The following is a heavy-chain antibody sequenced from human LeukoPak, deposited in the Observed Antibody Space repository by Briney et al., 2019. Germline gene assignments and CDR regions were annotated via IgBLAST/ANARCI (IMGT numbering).Heavy chain of an antibody. Sequence: GGSLRLSCAASGLTVSNNYMSWVRQAPGKGLEWVSVIYSGGSTYYADSMKGRFTISRDNSQSTLYLQMNSLRTEDTAVYYCARDPVWFGELTYYYYDMDVWGQGTTVTVSS. CDR1: GLTVSNNY. CDR2: IYSGGST. J-gene: IGHJ6*02. CDR3: ARDPVWFGELTYYYYDMDV. D-gene: IGHD3-10*01. V-gene: IGHV3-66*02.